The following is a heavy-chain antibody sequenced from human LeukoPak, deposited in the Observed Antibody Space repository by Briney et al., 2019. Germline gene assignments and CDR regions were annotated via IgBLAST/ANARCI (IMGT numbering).Heavy chain of an antibody. D-gene: IGHD2-15*01. Sequence: ASVKVSCKASGYTFSSYGISWVRQAPGQGLEWMGWISAYNGNTNYAQNLQGRVTMTTDTSTSTAYMELRSLRSDDTAVYYCARGEYCNCGTCYSQFFDYWGQGTLVTVSS. V-gene: IGHV1-18*01. CDR3: ARGEYCNCGTCYSQFFDY. CDR2: ISAYNGNT. J-gene: IGHJ4*02. CDR1: GYTFSSYG.